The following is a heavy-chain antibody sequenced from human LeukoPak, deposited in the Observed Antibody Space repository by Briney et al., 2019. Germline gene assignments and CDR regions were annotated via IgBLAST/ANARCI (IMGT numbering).Heavy chain of an antibody. CDR3: AKSTLGAYYFDY. D-gene: IGHD3-16*01. V-gene: IGHV3-66*01. Sequence: GGSLRLSCAASGLTVSSNYMSWVRQAPGKGLEWVSVIYSGGSTYYADSVKGRFIISRDNSKNTLYLQMSGLRAEDTAIYYCAKSTLGAYYFDYWGQGTLVTVSS. CDR1: GLTVSSNY. J-gene: IGHJ4*02. CDR2: IYSGGST.